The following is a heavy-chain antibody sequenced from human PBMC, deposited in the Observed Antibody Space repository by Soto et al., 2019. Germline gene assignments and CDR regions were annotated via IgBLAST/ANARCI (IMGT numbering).Heavy chain of an antibody. CDR3: ARHSDYLDY. V-gene: IGHV4-30-2*01. CDR2: VYHTGNT. D-gene: IGHD1-26*01. Sequence: QLQLQESGSGLVKPSQTLSLTCAVSGGSISSGGSSWIWIRQPPGQGLEWIGYVYHTGNTHYNPSLKSRVTISVDRSKNQFSLKLKSVTAADTAVYYCARHSDYLDYWGQGALVTVSS. J-gene: IGHJ4*02. CDR1: GGSISSGGSS.